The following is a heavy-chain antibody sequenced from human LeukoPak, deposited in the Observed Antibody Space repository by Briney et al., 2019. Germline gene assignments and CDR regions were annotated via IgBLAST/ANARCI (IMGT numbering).Heavy chain of an antibody. CDR3: ARKDGRSGGSLGAFDI. CDR1: GYSFTSYW. D-gene: IGHD2-15*01. J-gene: IGHJ3*02. Sequence: GESLKISCKGSGYSFTSYWIGWVRQMPGKGLEWMGIIYPGDSDTRYSPSFQGQVTISADKSISTAYLQWSSLKASDTAMYYCARKDGRSGGSLGAFDIWGQGTMVTVSS. V-gene: IGHV5-51*01. CDR2: IYPGDSDT.